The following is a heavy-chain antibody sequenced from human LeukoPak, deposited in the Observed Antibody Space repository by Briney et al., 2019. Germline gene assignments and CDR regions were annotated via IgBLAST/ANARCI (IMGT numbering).Heavy chain of an antibody. V-gene: IGHV4-39*01. CDR1: GGSISSGSYH. Sequence: SETLSLTCTVSGGSISSGSYHWSWIRQPAGKGLEWIGRIYYSGSTYYNPSLKSRVTISVDTSKNQFSLKLSSVTAADTAVYYCARLKSGQLVYYWGQGTLVTVSS. D-gene: IGHD6-6*01. CDR3: ARLKSGQLVYY. J-gene: IGHJ4*02. CDR2: IYYSGST.